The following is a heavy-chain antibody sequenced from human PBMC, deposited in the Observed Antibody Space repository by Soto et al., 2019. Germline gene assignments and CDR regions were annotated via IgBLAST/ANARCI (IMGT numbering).Heavy chain of an antibody. CDR2: ISYDGSNK. V-gene: IGHV3-30-3*01. CDR1: GFTFSSYA. CDR3: AREAEDTAMVSNLYYYYGMDV. Sequence: QVQLVESGGGVVQPGRSLRLSCAASGFTFSSYARHWVRQAPGKGLEWVAVISYDGSNKYYADSVKGRFTISRDNSKNTLYLQMNSLRAEDTAVYYCAREAEDTAMVSNLYYYYGMDVWGQGTTVTVSS. D-gene: IGHD5-18*01. J-gene: IGHJ6*02.